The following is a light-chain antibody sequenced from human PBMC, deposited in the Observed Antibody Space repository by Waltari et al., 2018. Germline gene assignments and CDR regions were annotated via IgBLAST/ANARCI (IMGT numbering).Light chain of an antibody. J-gene: IGLJ1*01. CDR3: SSYTSISTPEVYV. V-gene: IGLV2-14*01. CDR1: SSAVGGYND. Sequence: QSALTQPASVAGSPGQSITISCTGTSSAVGGYNDVSWDQQPQGKAPKLMIYDVSNRPSGVSNRFAGSKSGNTASLTISGLQAEDEADYYCSSYTSISTPEVYVFGTGTKVTVL. CDR2: DVS.